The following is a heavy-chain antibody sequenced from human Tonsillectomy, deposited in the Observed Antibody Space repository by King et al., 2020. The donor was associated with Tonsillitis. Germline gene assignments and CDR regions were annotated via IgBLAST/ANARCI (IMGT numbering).Heavy chain of an antibody. Sequence: VQLQQWGAGLLKPSETLSLTCAVYGGSFSGYYWSWIRQSPGKGLEWFGEINHSGSTNYNPSLKSRVTISVDTSKNHFSLRQSSVTAADTAVYYCARGGYTYAYRNDAFDIWGQGTMVTVSS. CDR1: GGSFSGYY. CDR3: ARGGYTYAYRNDAFDI. CDR2: INHSGST. D-gene: IGHD3-16*01. J-gene: IGHJ3*02. V-gene: IGHV4-34*01.